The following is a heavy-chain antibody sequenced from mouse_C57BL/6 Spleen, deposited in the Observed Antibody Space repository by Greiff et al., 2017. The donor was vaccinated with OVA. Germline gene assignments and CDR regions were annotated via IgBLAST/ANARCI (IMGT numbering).Heavy chain of an antibody. V-gene: IGHV1-69*01. CDR3: AREGAYYGYGRGAWFAY. CDR1: GYTFTSYW. CDR2: IDPSDSYT. D-gene: IGHD2-9*01. J-gene: IGHJ3*01. Sequence: QVQLQQPGAELVMPGASVKLSCKASGYTFTSYWMHWVKQRPGQGLEWIGEIDPSDSYTNYNQKFKGKSTLTVDKSSSTAYMQLSSLTSEDSAVYYCAREGAYYGYGRGAWFAYWGQGTLVTVSA.